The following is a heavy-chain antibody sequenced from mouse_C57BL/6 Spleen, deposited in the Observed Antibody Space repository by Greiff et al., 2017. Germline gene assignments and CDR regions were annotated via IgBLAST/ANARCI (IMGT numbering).Heavy chain of an antibody. Sequence: EVMLVESEGGLVQPGSSMKLSCTASGFTFSDYYMAWVRQVPEKGLEWVANINYDGSSTYYLDSLKSRFIISRDNAKNILYLQMSSLKSEDTATNYCARVALNYGSSPYYAMDYWGQGTSVTVSS. J-gene: IGHJ4*01. D-gene: IGHD1-1*01. V-gene: IGHV5-16*01. CDR2: INYDGSST. CDR1: GFTFSDYY. CDR3: ARVALNYGSSPYYAMDY.